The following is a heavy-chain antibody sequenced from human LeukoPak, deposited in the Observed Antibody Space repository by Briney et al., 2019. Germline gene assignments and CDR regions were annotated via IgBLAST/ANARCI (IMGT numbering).Heavy chain of an antibody. D-gene: IGHD5-12*01. Sequence: GSLRLSCAASGFTLSNCAMTWVRQAPGKGLEWVSGIDTKGVRTYYADSVKGRFTISRDNSKNTLYLQMNSLRAEDTAVYYCAKEVVATIPPLWGQGTLVTVSS. V-gene: IGHV3-23*01. CDR3: AKEVVATIPPL. J-gene: IGHJ4*02. CDR2: IDTKGVRT. CDR1: GFTLSNCA.